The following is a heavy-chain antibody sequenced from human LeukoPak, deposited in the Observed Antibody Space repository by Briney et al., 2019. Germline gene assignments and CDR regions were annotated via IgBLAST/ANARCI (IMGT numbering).Heavy chain of an antibody. D-gene: IGHD3-22*01. Sequence: SETLSLTCTVSGYSISSSGYYWGWIRQPPGKGLEWIGSIYQSGSTYYNPSLKSRVTVSVDPSKNQFSLKLSSATAADTAVYYCARTYYYDSSGSYGYNWFDPWGRGALVTVSS. J-gene: IGHJ5*02. V-gene: IGHV4-39*01. CDR3: ARTYYYDSSGSYGYNWFDP. CDR1: GYSISSSGYY. CDR2: IYQSGST.